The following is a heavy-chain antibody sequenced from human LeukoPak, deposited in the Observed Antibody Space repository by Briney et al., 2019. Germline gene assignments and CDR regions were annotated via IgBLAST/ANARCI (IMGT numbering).Heavy chain of an antibody. CDR1: GFTFGDYA. J-gene: IGHJ6*03. CDR2: IRSKAYGGTT. Sequence: PGRSLRLSCTASGFTFGDYAMSWVRQAPGKGLEWVGFIRSKAYGGTTEYAASVKGRFTISRDDSKSIAYLQMNSLKTEDTAVYYCTRDLTSDYGDYPPGYFMDVWGKGTTVTISS. D-gene: IGHD4-17*01. CDR3: TRDLTSDYGDYPPGYFMDV. V-gene: IGHV3-49*04.